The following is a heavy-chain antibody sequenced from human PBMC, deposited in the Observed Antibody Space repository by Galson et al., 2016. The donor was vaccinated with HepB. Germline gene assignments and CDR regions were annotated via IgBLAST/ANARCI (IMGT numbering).Heavy chain of an antibody. CDR1: GFSLSTSGVG. CDR2: IYWDDDK. D-gene: IGHD3-22*01. Sequence: PALVKPTQTLTLTCTFSGFSLSTSGVGVGWIRQPPGKALEWLALIYWDDDKHYSASLKSRLTISKDTSKNQVVLTMTNMDPVDTATYYCANSSSRWYDSGGPLFYFDYWGQGTLVTVSS. CDR3: ANSSSRWYDSGGPLFYFDY. J-gene: IGHJ4*02. V-gene: IGHV2-5*02.